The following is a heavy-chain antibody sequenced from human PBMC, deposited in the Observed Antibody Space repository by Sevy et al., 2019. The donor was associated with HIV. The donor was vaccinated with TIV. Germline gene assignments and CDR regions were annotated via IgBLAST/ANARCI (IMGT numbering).Heavy chain of an antibody. CDR2: INPNSGGT. J-gene: IGHJ6*02. CDR1: GYAFTGYY. Sequence: ASVKVSCKASGYAFTGYYMHWVRQAPGQGLAWMGWINPNSGGTNYAQKFQGRVTMTRDTSISTAYMELSRLRSDDTAVYYCARDAVAVVRGVMISGGMDVWGQGTTVTVSS. D-gene: IGHD3-10*01. V-gene: IGHV1-2*02. CDR3: ARDAVAVVRGVMISGGMDV.